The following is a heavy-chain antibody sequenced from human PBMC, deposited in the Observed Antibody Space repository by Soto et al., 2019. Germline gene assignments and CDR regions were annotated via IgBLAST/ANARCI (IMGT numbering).Heavy chain of an antibody. CDR3: AKRTVGWYFDL. CDR2: ISGSGGST. J-gene: IGHJ2*01. D-gene: IGHD4-17*01. Sequence: EVQLLESGGGLVQPGGSLRLSCAASGFTFNSYAMNWVRQAPGKGLEWVSVISGSGGSTYYADSVKGRFTTSRDNSKNTLYLQMNSLRAEDTAVYYCAKRTVGWYFDLWGRGTLVTVSS. V-gene: IGHV3-23*01. CDR1: GFTFNSYA.